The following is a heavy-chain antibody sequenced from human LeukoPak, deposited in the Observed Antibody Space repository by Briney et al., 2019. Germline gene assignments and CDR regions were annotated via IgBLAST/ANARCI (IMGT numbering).Heavy chain of an antibody. D-gene: IGHD4-17*01. CDR2: ISGNGIST. CDR1: GFTFSSYA. Sequence: GGSLRLSCAASGFTFSSYAMTWVRQAPGKGLEWVSGISGNGISTYYADSVKGRFTISRDNSKNTLYPQMNSLRAEDTAVYYCAERHLSYGDSSPIDYWGQGTLVTVSS. V-gene: IGHV3-23*01. J-gene: IGHJ4*02. CDR3: AERHLSYGDSSPIDY.